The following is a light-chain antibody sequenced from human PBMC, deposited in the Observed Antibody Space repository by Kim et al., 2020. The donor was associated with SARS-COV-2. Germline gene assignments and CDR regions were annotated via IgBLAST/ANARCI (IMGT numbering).Light chain of an antibody. Sequence: SVPPGESATLSCRASQSLSGNLAWYQHKPGQAPRLLIYGASFRAIGIPARFSGSGSGTEFTLTISSLQSEDFAVYYCQQYNDGRTFGQGTKVDIK. J-gene: IGKJ1*01. CDR1: QSLSGN. CDR2: GAS. CDR3: QQYNDGRT. V-gene: IGKV3-15*01.